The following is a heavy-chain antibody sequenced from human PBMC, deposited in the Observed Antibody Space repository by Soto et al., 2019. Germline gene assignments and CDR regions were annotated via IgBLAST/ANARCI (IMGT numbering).Heavy chain of an antibody. J-gene: IGHJ4*02. CDR3: ASTPTGGIDY. D-gene: IGHD3-10*01. CDR2: IYYSGST. CDR1: GGSISSGDYY. Sequence: QVQLQESAPGLVKPSQTLSLTCTVSGGSISSGDYYWSWIRQPPGKGLEWSGYIYYSGSTYYDPSLKSRVTISIDTSKNQFSLKLNTVTAADTAVYYCASTPTGGIDYWGQGTLVTVSS. V-gene: IGHV4-30-4*01.